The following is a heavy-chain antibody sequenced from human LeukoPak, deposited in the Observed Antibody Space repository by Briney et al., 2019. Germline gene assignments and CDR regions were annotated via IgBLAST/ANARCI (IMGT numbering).Heavy chain of an antibody. Sequence: GGSLRLSCAASGFTFGSYALHWVRQAPGKGLEGVAVISHDGSHTYFADSVRGRLTISRDRSKNTVDLQMSSLRPEDSAVYYCARSPYDSSGNRYYYYALDVWGQGTTVSVSS. J-gene: IGHJ6*02. V-gene: IGHV3-30*04. CDR1: GFTFGSYA. CDR3: ARSPYDSSGNRYYYYALDV. D-gene: IGHD3-22*01. CDR2: ISHDGSHT.